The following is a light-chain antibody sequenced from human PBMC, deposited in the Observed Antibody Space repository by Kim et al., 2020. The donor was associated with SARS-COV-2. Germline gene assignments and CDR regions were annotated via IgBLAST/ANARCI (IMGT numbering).Light chain of an antibody. Sequence: DIQMTQSPSTLSASVGDRVAITCRASQSISSWLAWYQQKPGKAPKLLIYKASSLESGVPSRFSGSGSGTEFTLTISSLQPDDFATYYCQQYNSYPYTFGQGTKLEI. CDR3: QQYNSYPYT. V-gene: IGKV1-5*03. J-gene: IGKJ2*01. CDR1: QSISSW. CDR2: KAS.